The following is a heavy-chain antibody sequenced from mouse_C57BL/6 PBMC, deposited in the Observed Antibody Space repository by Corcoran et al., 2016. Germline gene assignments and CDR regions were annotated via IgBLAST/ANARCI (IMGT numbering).Heavy chain of an antibody. J-gene: IGHJ3*01. Sequence: QIQLVQSGPELKKPGETVKISCKASGYTFTTYGMSWVKQAPGKGLKWMGWINTYSGVPTYADDFKGRFAFSLETSARTAYLQINNLKNEDTATYFCASNYGFAYWGQGTLVTVSA. CDR3: ASNYGFAY. V-gene: IGHV9-3*01. CDR2: INTYSGVP. CDR1: GYTFTTYG. D-gene: IGHD2-1*01.